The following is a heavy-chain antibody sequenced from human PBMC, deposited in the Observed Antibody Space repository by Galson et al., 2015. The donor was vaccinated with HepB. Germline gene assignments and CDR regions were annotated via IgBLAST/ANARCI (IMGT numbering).Heavy chain of an antibody. D-gene: IGHD6-19*01. CDR3: AKVFPEKTSGWYRQALYYVDS. CDR2: ITPSGDNT. Sequence: SLRLSCAASGFTFSYYAMSWVRQAPGKGLEWVSAITPSGDNTYSADSMKGRFTISSDNSKNTLFLQMNSLRADDTAIYFCAKVFPEKTSGWYRQALYYVDSWGQGTRVTVSS. V-gene: IGHV3-23*01. CDR1: GFTFSYYA. J-gene: IGHJ4*02.